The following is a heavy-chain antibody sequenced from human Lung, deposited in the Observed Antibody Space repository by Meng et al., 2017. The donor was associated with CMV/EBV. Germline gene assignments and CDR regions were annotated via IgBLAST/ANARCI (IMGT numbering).Heavy chain of an antibody. Sequence: SVKVSCKASGGTLSSYAISWVRQAPGQGLEWMGGIIPILGIANYAQKFQGRVTITADKSTSTAYMELSSLRSEDTAVYYCARARDYYGSGSHALDIWGQGTMVTGSS. J-gene: IGHJ3*02. CDR3: ARARDYYGSGSHALDI. V-gene: IGHV1-69*10. D-gene: IGHD3-10*01. CDR2: IIPILGIA. CDR1: GGTLSSYA.